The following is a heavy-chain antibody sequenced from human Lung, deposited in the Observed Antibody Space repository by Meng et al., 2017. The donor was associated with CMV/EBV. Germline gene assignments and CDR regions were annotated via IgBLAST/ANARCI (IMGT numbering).Heavy chain of an antibody. V-gene: IGHV3-30*02. CDR2: IRYGGNNK. Sequence: SCAASEFTFSFYGLHWVRQAPDKGLEWVAFIRYGGNNKFYADSVKGRFTISRDRSKNTLYLQMNSLRADDTAVYYCAKDLRSLRRFYYYGMDVWXQGTAVTVSS. J-gene: IGHJ6*02. CDR1: EFTFSFYG. CDR3: AKDLRSLRRFYYYGMDV. D-gene: IGHD3-3*01.